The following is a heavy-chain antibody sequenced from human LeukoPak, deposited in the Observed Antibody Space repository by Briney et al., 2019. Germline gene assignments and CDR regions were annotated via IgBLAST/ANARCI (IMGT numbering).Heavy chain of an antibody. J-gene: IGHJ4*02. CDR1: GGSITSYN. Sequence: KPSETLSLTCTVSGGSITSYNWSWIRQPARKGLEWIGRIYATGSTNYNPSLKSRVTISVDKSKSQFSLKLSSVTAADTAVYYCATGGSYLVYWGQGTLVTVSS. V-gene: IGHV4-4*07. D-gene: IGHD3-10*01. CDR2: IYATGST. CDR3: ATGGSYLVY.